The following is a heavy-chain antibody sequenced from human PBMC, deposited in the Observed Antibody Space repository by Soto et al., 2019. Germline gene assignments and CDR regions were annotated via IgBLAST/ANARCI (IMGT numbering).Heavy chain of an antibody. CDR2: INHSGST. D-gene: IGHD3-22*01. CDR1: GGSFSGYY. CDR3: ARGKLGSSGYLNWFDH. J-gene: IGHJ5*02. V-gene: IGHV4-34*01. Sequence: SETLSLTCAVYGGSFSGYYWSWIRQPPGKGLEWIGEINHSGSTNYNPSLKSRVTISVDTSKNQFSLKLSSVTAADTAVYYCARGKLGSSGYLNWFDHWGQGTLVTVSS.